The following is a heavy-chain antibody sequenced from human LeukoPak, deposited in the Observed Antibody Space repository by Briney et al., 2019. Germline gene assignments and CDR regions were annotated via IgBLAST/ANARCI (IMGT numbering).Heavy chain of an antibody. V-gene: IGHV4-34*01. Sequence: PSETLSLTCAVYGGSFSGYYWSWIRQPPGKGLEWIGEINHNGSTNYNPSLKSRVTISVDTSKNQFSLKLSSVTAADTAVYYCARGPCSGGSCQYYYYYYMDVWGKGTTVTVSS. CDR2: INHNGST. D-gene: IGHD2-15*01. CDR1: GGSFSGYY. CDR3: ARGPCSGGSCQYYYYYYMDV. J-gene: IGHJ6*03.